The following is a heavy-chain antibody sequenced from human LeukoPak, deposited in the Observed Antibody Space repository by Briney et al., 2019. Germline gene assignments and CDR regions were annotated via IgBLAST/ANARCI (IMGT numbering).Heavy chain of an antibody. V-gene: IGHV3-23*01. CDR2: ISGSGGST. Sequence: PGGSLRLSCAASGFTFSSYAVSWVRQAPGKGLEWVSAISGSGGSTYYADSVKGRFTISRDNSKNTLYLQMNSQRAEDTAVYYCAKDLVDYGDYSSAFDIWGQGTMVTVSS. CDR3: AKDLVDYGDYSSAFDI. J-gene: IGHJ3*02. CDR1: GFTFSSYA. D-gene: IGHD4-17*01.